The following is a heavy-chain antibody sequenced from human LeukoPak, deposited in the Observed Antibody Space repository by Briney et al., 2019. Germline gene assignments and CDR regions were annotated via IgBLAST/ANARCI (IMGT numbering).Heavy chain of an antibody. V-gene: IGHV3-30*01. CDR3: ARGGGYFDF. CDR2: ISYDGSNK. D-gene: IGHD3-16*01. CDR1: GFTFSNYA. Sequence: GGSLRLSCAASGFTFSNYAIHWVRQAPGKGLEWVAIISYDGSNKYYADSVKGRFTISRDNSKNTLYLQMNSLRAEDTAVYYCARGGGYFDFWGQGTLVTVSS. J-gene: IGHJ4*02.